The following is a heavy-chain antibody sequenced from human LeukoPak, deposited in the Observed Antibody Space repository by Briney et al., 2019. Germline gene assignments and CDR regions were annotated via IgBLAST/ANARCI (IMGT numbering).Heavy chain of an antibody. J-gene: IGHJ6*02. D-gene: IGHD2-15*01. CDR3: AKDVGVLYYYYGMDV. Sequence: PGGSLRLSCAASGFIFSSYWMNWVRQAPGKGLEWVANIRQDGSEKYYVDSVKGRFTISRDNSKNTLYLQMNSLRAEDTAVYYCAKDVGVLYYYYGMDVWGQGTTVTVSS. CDR2: IRQDGSEK. CDR1: GFIFSSYW. V-gene: IGHV3-7*01.